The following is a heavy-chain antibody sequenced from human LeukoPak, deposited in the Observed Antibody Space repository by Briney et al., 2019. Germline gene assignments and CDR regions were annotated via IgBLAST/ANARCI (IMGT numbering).Heavy chain of an antibody. CDR2: IYSGGCT. CDR1: GFTISSNY. J-gene: IGHJ4*02. V-gene: IGHV3-53*01. Sequence: GGSLRLSCAASGFTISSNYMSWVRQGPGKGLEWVSLIYSGGCTYYADSVKGRFTISRGNSKNTLYLQMNSLRGEDTAVYYCARQRYYYDSSGPYFDYWGQGTLVTVSS. D-gene: IGHD3-22*01. CDR3: ARQRYYYDSSGPYFDY.